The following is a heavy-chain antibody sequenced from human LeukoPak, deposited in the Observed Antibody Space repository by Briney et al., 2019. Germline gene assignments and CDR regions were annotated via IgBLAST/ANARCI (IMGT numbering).Heavy chain of an antibody. CDR1: GFTFSSYS. V-gene: IGHV3-21*01. CDR2: ISSSSSYI. Sequence: GGSLRLSCAASGFTFSSYSMNWVRQAPGKGLEWVSSISSSSSYIYYADSVKGRFTISRDNAKNSLYLQMNSLRVEDTAVYYCARARCSSTSCLFGTFDPWGQGTLVTVSS. D-gene: IGHD2-2*01. J-gene: IGHJ5*02. CDR3: ARARCSSTSCLFGTFDP.